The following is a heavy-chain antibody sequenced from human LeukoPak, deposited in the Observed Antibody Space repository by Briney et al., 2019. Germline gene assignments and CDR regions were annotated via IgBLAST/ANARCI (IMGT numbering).Heavy chain of an antibody. Sequence: PGGSLRLSCAASGFTFSSYAMNWVRQAPGKGLEWVSATTGSGDKLFYADSVKGRFTISRDNSKNTLYLQMNNLRAEDTAVYYCARYENGGIDYWGRGTLVTVSS. CDR2: TTGSGDKL. CDR3: ARYENGGIDY. J-gene: IGHJ4*02. V-gene: IGHV3-23*01. CDR1: GFTFSSYA. D-gene: IGHD2-15*01.